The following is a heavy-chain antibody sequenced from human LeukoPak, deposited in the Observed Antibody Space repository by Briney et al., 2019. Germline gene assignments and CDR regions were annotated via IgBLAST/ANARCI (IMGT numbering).Heavy chain of an antibody. CDR1: GYTFITYS. V-gene: IGHV5-51*01. D-gene: IGHD3-10*01. Sequence: GESLKISCKGSGYTFITYSIGWVRQLPGKGLEWMGIIYPGDSDTRYSPSFQGQVSISADKSISAAYLQWSSLKASDTAMYYCARGSGARGGSATYALNYWGQGTLVTVSS. J-gene: IGHJ4*02. CDR3: ARGSGARGGSATYALNY. CDR2: IYPGDSDT.